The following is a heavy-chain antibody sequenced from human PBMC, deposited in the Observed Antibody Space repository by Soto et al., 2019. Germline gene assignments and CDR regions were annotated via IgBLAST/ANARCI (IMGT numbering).Heavy chain of an antibody. V-gene: IGHV4-34*01. CDR3: ARGPQGTFDY. D-gene: IGHD3-10*01. J-gene: IGHJ4*02. Sequence: SQTLSLTCAVYGGSFSGYYWSWIRQPPGKGLEWIGEINHSGSTNYNPSLKSRVTISEDTSKNQFSLKLSSVTAADTAVYYCARGPQGTFDYWGPGTLVTVSS. CDR2: INHSGST. CDR1: GGSFSGYY.